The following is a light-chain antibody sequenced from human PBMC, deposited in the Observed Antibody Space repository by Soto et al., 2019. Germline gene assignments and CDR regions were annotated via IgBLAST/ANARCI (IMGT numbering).Light chain of an antibody. CDR2: GAS. J-gene: IGKJ1*01. V-gene: IGKV3-15*01. CDR1: QSVSSN. Sequence: EIVMTQSPATLSVSPGERATLSCRASQSVSSNLAWYQQKPGQAPTLVIYGASTRATGIPARFSGSESGTEFTLTISSLQSEDFAVYYCQQYNTWPPWTFGQGTKVEIK. CDR3: QQYNTWPPWT.